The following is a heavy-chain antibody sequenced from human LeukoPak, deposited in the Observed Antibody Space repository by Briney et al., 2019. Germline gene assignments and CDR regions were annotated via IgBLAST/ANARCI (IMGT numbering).Heavy chain of an antibody. J-gene: IGHJ4*02. Sequence: GGSLRLSCAAPGFTFSSYSMNWVRQAPGKGLEWVSSISSSSSYIYYADSVKGRFTISRDNAKNSLYLQMNSLRAEDTAVYYCARDPGGSGQFLDYWGQGTLVTVSS. D-gene: IGHD2-15*01. V-gene: IGHV3-21*01. CDR3: ARDPGGSGQFLDY. CDR1: GFTFSSYS. CDR2: ISSSSSYI.